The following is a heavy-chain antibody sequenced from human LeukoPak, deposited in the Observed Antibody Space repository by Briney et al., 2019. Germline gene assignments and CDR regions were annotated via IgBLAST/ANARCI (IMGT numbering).Heavy chain of an antibody. Sequence: SETLSLTCTVSGGSISSGGYYWSWIHQHPGKGLEWIGYIYYSGSTYYNPSLKSRVTISVDTSKNQFSLKLSSVTAADTAVYYCARGGANYGSGSYYGNWGQGTLVTVSS. V-gene: IGHV4-31*03. CDR2: IYYSGST. D-gene: IGHD3-10*01. CDR3: ARGGANYGSGSYYGN. CDR1: GGSISSGGYY. J-gene: IGHJ4*02.